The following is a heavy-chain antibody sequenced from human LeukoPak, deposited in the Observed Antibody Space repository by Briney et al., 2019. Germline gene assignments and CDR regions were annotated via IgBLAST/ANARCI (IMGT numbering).Heavy chain of an antibody. CDR3: AKDLDSSSWGNSDY. CDR2: ISGSGGST. CDR1: GFTFSSYA. D-gene: IGHD6-13*01. V-gene: IGHV3-23*01. Sequence: GGSLRLSCEASGFTFSSYAMSWVRQAPGKGLEWVSAISGSGGSTYYADSVKGRFTIPRDNSKNTLYLQMNSLRAEDTAVYYCAKDLDSSSWGNSDYWGQGTLVTVSS. J-gene: IGHJ4*02.